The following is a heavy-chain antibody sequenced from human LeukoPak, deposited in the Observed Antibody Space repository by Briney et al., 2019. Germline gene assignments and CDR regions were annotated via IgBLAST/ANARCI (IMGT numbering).Heavy chain of an antibody. V-gene: IGHV3-23*01. J-gene: IGHJ4*02. CDR3: AKDHASTGHPTSDY. CDR2: IKGTGRKT. CDR1: GFNLRSDL. D-gene: IGHD2-8*02. Sequence: GGALRLSCAASGFNLRSDLMTWVRQAPGKGLEGVSTIKGTGRKTFYADSVKGRFIISRDSSKNTLYLQMNNLTAEDTAVYFCAKDHASTGHPTSDYWGQGTLVIVSS.